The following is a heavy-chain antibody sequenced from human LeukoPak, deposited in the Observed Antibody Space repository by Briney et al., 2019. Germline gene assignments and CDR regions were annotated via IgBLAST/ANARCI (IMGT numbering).Heavy chain of an antibody. CDR1: GLAFSTYG. V-gene: IGHV3-30*18. Sequence: PGGSLRLSCAASGLAFSTYGMHWVRQAPGKGLELVAVISYGGSAKSYAYSVKGRFTISRDNSKNTLYLPMNSLSAEDTAVYYCAKGIPADYWGQGILVTVSS. CDR2: ISYGGSAK. J-gene: IGHJ4*02. CDR3: AKGIPADY.